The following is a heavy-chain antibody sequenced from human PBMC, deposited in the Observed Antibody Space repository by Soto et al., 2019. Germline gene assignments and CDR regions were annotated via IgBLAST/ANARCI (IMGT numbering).Heavy chain of an antibody. CDR3: ARIILTGYYGLEP. CDR2: IYYTGKT. Sequence: QVQLQESGPGLVKPSETLSLTRSVSGDSLTSYYWTWVRQPPGKGLEWSGYIYYTGKTNYNPSLKSRVTISMDLSKNQFSLELRSLTAADTAVYYCARIILTGYYGLEPWGQGTLVIVSA. D-gene: IGHD3-9*01. V-gene: IGHV4-59*01. J-gene: IGHJ5*02. CDR1: GDSLTSYY.